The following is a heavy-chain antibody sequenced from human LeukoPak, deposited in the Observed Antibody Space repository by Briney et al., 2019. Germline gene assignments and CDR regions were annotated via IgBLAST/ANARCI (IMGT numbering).Heavy chain of an antibody. Sequence: ASVKVSCKASGYTFTGYYMHWVRQAPGQGLEWMGRINPNSGGTNYAQKFQGRVTMTRDTSISTAYMELSRLRSDDTAVYYCARDACVHNAFDIWGQGTMVTVSS. J-gene: IGHJ3*02. CDR1: GYTFTGYY. CDR2: INPNSGGT. CDR3: ARDACVHNAFDI. D-gene: IGHD1-1*01. V-gene: IGHV1-2*06.